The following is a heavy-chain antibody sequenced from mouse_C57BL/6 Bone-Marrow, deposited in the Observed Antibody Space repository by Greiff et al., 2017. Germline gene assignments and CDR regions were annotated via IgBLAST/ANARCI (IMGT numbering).Heavy chain of an antibody. J-gene: IGHJ1*03. Sequence: QVQLQQSGAELARPGASVTLSCKASGYTFTSYGISWVKQRTGQGLEWIGEIYPRSGNTYYNEKFKGKATLTADKSSSTAYMEFRSLTSEDSAVYFCARSDYYYGSSYGYFDVWGTGTTVTVSS. CDR1: GYTFTSYG. V-gene: IGHV1-81*01. D-gene: IGHD1-1*01. CDR3: ARSDYYYGSSYGYFDV. CDR2: IYPRSGNT.